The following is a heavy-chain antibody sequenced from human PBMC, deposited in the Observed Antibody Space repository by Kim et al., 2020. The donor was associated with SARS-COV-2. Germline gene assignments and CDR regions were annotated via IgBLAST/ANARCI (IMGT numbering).Heavy chain of an antibody. D-gene: IGHD3-22*01. J-gene: IGHJ6*01. CDR1: GFTFDDYA. Sequence: GGSLRLSCAASGFTFDDYAMHWVRQAPGKGLEWVSGISWNSGSIGYADSVKGRFTISRDNAKNSLYLQMNSLRAEDTALYYCAQDTYDSSGYSRHNYYY. CDR3: AQDTYDSSGYSRHNYYY. CDR2: ISWNSGSI. V-gene: IGHV3-9*01.